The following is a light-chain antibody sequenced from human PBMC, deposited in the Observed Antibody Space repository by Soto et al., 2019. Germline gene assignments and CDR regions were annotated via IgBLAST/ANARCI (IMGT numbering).Light chain of an antibody. CDR1: QGISHY. CDR3: QRYNSVPNT. Sequence: DVQMTQSPSSLSASVGDRVTITCRASQGISHYLAWYQQKPGRVPKLLIYGASTLHSGVPSRFSDSGSGTDFTLTINSLQPEDVATYYCQRYNSVPNTFGPGTKVDIK. V-gene: IGKV1-27*01. J-gene: IGKJ3*01. CDR2: GAS.